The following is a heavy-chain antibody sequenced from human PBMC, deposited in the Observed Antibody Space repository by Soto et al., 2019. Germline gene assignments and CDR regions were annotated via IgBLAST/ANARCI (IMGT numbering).Heavy chain of an antibody. D-gene: IGHD2-15*01. J-gene: IGHJ5*02. V-gene: IGHV4-31*03. CDR1: GGSISSGGYY. Sequence: QVQLQESGPGLVKPSQTLSLTCTVSGGSISSGGYYWSWIRQHPGKGLEWIGYIYYSGSTYYNPSRKSRVTISVDTSKNQFSLKLSSVTAADTAVYYCAREKYGGKKGGGRWFDPWGQGTLVTVSS. CDR3: AREKYGGKKGGGRWFDP. CDR2: IYYSGST.